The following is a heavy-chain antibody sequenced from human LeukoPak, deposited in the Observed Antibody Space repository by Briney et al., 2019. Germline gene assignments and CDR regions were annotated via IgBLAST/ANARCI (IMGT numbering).Heavy chain of an antibody. CDR1: GFTFTTYA. Sequence: GRSLRLSCAASGFTFTTYAMHWVRQAPGKGPEWVARISYDGSDKYYADSVKGRFTISRDDPKNTVFLQMNSLRAEDTAVYYCANSRGSTWSGSYAFDIWGQGTMVTVSS. CDR2: ISYDGSDK. V-gene: IGHV3-30*07. J-gene: IGHJ3*02. D-gene: IGHD3-3*01. CDR3: ANSRGSTWSGSYAFDI.